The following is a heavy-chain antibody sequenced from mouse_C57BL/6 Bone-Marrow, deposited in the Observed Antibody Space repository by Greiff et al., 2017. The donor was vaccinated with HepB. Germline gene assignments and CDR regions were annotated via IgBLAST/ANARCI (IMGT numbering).Heavy chain of an antibody. CDR2: IWSGGST. CDR1: GFSLTSYG. CDR3: ARPYYYGSSAWFAY. V-gene: IGHV2-2*01. D-gene: IGHD1-1*01. J-gene: IGHJ3*01. Sequence: VKLMESGPGLVQPSQSLSITCTVSGFSLTSYGVHWVRQSPGKGLEWLGVIWSGGSTDYNAAFISRLSISKDNSTSQVFFKMNSLQADDTAIYYCARPYYYGSSAWFAYWGQGTLVTVSA.